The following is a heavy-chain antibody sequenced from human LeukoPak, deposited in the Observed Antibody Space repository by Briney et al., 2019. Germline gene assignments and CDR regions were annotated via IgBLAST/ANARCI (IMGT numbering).Heavy chain of an antibody. CDR2: INPNSGGT. CDR3: ARGGGLVGASTPLYYYMDV. D-gene: IGHD1-26*01. Sequence: ASVKVSCKASGYTFTGYYMHWVRQAPGQGLEWMGWINPNSGGTNYAQKSQGRVTMTRDTSISTAYMELSRLRSDDTAVYYCARGGGLVGASTPLYYYMDVWGKGTTVTVSS. CDR1: GYTFTGYY. V-gene: IGHV1-2*02. J-gene: IGHJ6*03.